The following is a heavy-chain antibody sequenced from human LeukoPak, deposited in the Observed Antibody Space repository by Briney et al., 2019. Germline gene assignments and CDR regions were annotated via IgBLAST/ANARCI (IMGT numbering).Heavy chain of an antibody. CDR2: IIPIFGTA. V-gene: IGHV1-69*13. CDR3: ARSQLLWFGELLSFDY. D-gene: IGHD3-10*01. J-gene: IGHJ4*02. CDR1: GGTFSSYA. Sequence: GASVKVSCKASGGTFSSYAISWVRQAPGQGLEWMGGIIPIFGTANYAQKFQGRVTITADESTSTAYMELSRLRSDDTAVYYCARSQLLWFGELLSFDYWGQGTLVTVSS.